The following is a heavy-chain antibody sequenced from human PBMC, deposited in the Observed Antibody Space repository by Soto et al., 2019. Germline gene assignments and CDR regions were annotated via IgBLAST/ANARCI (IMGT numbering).Heavy chain of an antibody. V-gene: IGHV3-30-3*01. CDR3: ARDIRDYYGSGSYYQPLGY. Sequence: PGGSLRLSCAASGFTFSSYAMHWVRQAPGKGLEWVAVISYDGSNKYYADSVKGRFTISRDNSKNTLYLQMNSLRAEDTAVYYCARDIRDYYGSGSYYQPLGYWGQGTLVTAPQ. CDR1: GFTFSSYA. D-gene: IGHD3-10*01. CDR2: ISYDGSNK. J-gene: IGHJ4*02.